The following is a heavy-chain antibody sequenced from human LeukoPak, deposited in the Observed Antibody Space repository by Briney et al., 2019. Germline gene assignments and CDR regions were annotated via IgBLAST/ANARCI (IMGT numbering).Heavy chain of an antibody. J-gene: IGHJ6*03. CDR1: GFTGNRYG. V-gene: IGHV3-66*01. D-gene: IGHD3-9*01. CDR2: IYSDDRA. CDR3: ARDLAGFEEPRYYYYMDV. Sequence: VQPGGSLRLSCVPSGFTGNRYGMSWVRQAPGKGLEWVSLIYSDDRAFYETPVKDPFTISRNKSRKTLFLQMSSLKPEDTAIYYCARDLAGFEEPRYYYYMDVWGKGTTVTVYS.